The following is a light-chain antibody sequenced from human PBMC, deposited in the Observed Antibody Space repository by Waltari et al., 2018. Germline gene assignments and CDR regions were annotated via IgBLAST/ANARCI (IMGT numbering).Light chain of an antibody. J-gene: IGLJ2*01. CDR3: NSRDSSGVV. Sequence: SSELTQAPAVSVALGQTVRITCQGDSLRRYYASWYQQKPGQAPVLVIYGKNNRPSGIPDRFSGSSSGNTASLTITGAQAEDEADYYCNSRDSSGVVFGGGTKLTVL. V-gene: IGLV3-19*01. CDR2: GKN. CDR1: SLRRYY.